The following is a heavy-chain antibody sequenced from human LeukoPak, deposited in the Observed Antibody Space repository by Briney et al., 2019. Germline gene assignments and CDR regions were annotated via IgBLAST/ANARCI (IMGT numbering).Heavy chain of an antibody. D-gene: IGHD5-12*01. V-gene: IGHV1-2*02. CDR1: GYTFTSYY. J-gene: IGHJ3*02. CDR3: ASSRAERKATDAFDI. CDR2: INPNSGGT. Sequence: GASVKVSCKASGYTFTSYYMHWVRQAPGQGLEWMGWINPNSGGTNYAQKFQGRVTMTRDTSISTAYMDLSRLRSDDTAVYYCASSRAERKATDAFDIWGQGTMVTVSS.